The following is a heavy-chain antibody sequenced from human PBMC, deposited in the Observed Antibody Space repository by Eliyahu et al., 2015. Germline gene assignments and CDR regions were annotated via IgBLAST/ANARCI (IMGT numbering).Heavy chain of an antibody. D-gene: IGHD2-8*01. CDR2: INHSGST. V-gene: IGHV4-34*01. J-gene: IGHJ4*02. Sequence: QVQLQQWGAGLLKPSETLSLTCAVYGGSFSGYYWSWIRQPPGKGLEWIGEINHSGSTNYNPSLKSRVTISVDTSKNQFSLILSSVTAADTAVYYCAREDCTNGVCRFDYWGQGTLVTVSS. CDR1: GGSFSGYY. CDR3: AREDCTNGVCRFDY.